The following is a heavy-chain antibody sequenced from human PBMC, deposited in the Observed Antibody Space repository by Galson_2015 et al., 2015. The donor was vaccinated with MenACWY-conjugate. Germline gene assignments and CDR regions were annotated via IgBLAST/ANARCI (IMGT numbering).Heavy chain of an antibody. CDR3: ARDNNWSFDS. CDR1: GFTFNNYW. V-gene: IGHV3-74*01. Sequence: SLRLSCAASGFTFNNYWMHWVRQTPGKGLEWISCIKADGSFSNYADSVKGRFTISTDNAKNMVYLQMHGLGDEDTAVYFCARDNNWSFDSWGQGTLVTVSS. CDR2: IKADGSFS. J-gene: IGHJ4*02. D-gene: IGHD1-1*01.